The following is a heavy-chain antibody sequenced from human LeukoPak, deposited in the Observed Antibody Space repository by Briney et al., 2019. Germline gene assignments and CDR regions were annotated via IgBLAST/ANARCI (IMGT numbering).Heavy chain of an antibody. D-gene: IGHD6-19*01. CDR2: ISKSGSTI. J-gene: IGHJ6*04. Sequence: PGGSLRLSCAASGFTVSSNYMSWVRQAPGKGLEWVSYISKSGSTIYYADSVKGRFTISRDNSKSSLYLQMNSLRTEDTALYYCAKDAVDSSGWYSMDVWGKGTTVTISS. CDR3: AKDAVDSSGWYSMDV. V-gene: IGHV3-11*01. CDR1: GFTVSSNY.